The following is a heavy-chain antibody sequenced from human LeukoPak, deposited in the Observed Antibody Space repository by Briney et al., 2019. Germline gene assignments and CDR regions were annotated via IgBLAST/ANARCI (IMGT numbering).Heavy chain of an antibody. CDR2: IIPILGIA. J-gene: IGHJ4*02. V-gene: IGHV1-69*04. CDR1: GDTFSSYA. Sequence: ASVKVSCKASGDTFSSYAISWVRQAPGQGLEWMGRIIPILGIANYAQKFQGRVTITADKSTSTAYMELSSLRSEDTAVYYCAREPSSAAAAPFDYWGQGTLVTVSS. D-gene: IGHD6-13*01. CDR3: AREPSSAAAAPFDY.